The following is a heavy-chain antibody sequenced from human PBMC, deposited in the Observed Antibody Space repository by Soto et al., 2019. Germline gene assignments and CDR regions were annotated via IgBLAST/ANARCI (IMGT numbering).Heavy chain of an antibody. CDR3: ARDLNYGLFDY. Sequence: EVQLVESGGGLVQPGGSLRLSCAASGFTFSSYSMNWVRQAPGKGLEWVSYISSSSSTIYYADSVKGRFTISRDNAKNSLYLQMNSLRDADTAVYYCARDLNYGLFDYWGQGILVTVSS. CDR2: ISSSSSTI. V-gene: IGHV3-48*02. D-gene: IGHD4-17*01. CDR1: GFTFSSYS. J-gene: IGHJ4*02.